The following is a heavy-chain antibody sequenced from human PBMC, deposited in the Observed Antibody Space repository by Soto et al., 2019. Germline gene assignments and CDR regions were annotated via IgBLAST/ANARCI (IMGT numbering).Heavy chain of an antibody. D-gene: IGHD3-22*01. CDR1: GGSISSSSYY. V-gene: IGHV4-39*01. CDR3: ARPGGLYYYDSSGYYNPNWFDP. CDR2: IYYSGST. Sequence: QLQLQESGPGLVKPSETLSLTCTVSGGSISSSSYYWGWIRQPPGKGLEWIGRIYYSGSTYYNQSLKSRVTISVDTSKIQFSLKMSSVTAADTAVYYCARPGGLYYYDSSGYYNPNWFDPWGQGTLVTVSS. J-gene: IGHJ5*02.